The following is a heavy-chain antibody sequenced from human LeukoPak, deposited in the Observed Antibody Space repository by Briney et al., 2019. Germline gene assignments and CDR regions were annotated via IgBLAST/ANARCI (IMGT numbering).Heavy chain of an antibody. CDR2: IYYSGST. J-gene: IGHJ4*02. CDR3: ARNYYFDL. Sequence: PSETLSLTCTVSDGSISSGGYYWSWIRQPPGKGLEWIGYIYYSGSTYYNPSLKSRVTISGDTSKNQFSLRLSSVTAADTAVYYCARNYYFDLWGQGTLVTVSS. CDR1: DGSISSGGYY. V-gene: IGHV4-31*03.